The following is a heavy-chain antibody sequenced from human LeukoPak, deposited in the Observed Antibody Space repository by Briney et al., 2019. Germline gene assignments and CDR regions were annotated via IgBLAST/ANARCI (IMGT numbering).Heavy chain of an antibody. CDR3: ARTDIVVVPADTGDYYYGMDV. J-gene: IGHJ6*02. D-gene: IGHD2-2*01. CDR2: IIPIFGIA. CDR1: GGTISSYA. V-gene: IGHV1-69*04. Sequence: WASVKVSCKASGGTISSYAISWVRQARGQGLEWMGRIIPIFGIANYAQKFQGRVTITADKSTSTAYMELSSLRSEDTAVYYCARTDIVVVPADTGDYYYGMDVWGQGTTVTVSS.